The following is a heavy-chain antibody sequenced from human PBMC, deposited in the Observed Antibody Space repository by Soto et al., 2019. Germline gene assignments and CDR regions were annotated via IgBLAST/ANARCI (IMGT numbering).Heavy chain of an antibody. CDR2: INHSGTT. D-gene: IGHD1-1*01. CDR3: ARGWRFDP. V-gene: IGHV4-34*01. J-gene: IGHJ5*02. CDR1: GGSFSGYQ. Sequence: SETLSLTCGVYGGSFSGYQWNWIRQSPGQGLEWIGEINHSGTTKYNPSLESRINLSVDTSKKQFSLKMFSVTAADTAIYYCARGWRFDPCGQGTQVTVSS.